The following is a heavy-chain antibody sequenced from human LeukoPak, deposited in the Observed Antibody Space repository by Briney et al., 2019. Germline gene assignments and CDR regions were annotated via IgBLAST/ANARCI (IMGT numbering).Heavy chain of an antibody. CDR3: ARDSLGIAARVNDY. D-gene: IGHD6-6*01. CDR1: GGTFSSYA. J-gene: IGHJ4*02. Sequence: SVKVSCKASGGTFSSYAISWVRQAPGQGLEWMGGIIPIFGTASYAQKFQGRVTITADESTSTAYMELSSLRSEDTAVYYYARDSLGIAARVNDYWGQGTLVTVSS. CDR2: IIPIFGTA. V-gene: IGHV1-69*13.